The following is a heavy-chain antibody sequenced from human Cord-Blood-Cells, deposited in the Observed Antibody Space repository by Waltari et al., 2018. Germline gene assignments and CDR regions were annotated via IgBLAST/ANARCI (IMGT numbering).Heavy chain of an antibody. CDR1: GGSISSSSYY. Sequence: QLQLQESGPGLVKPSETLSLTCTVSGGSISSSSYYWGWIRQPPGKGLEWVGSIYYSGRTYYNPSLKRRCTISVDTSKNQFSLKLSSVTAADTAVYYCASRSSSWYFDYWGQGTLVTVSS. D-gene: IGHD6-13*01. V-gene: IGHV4-39*01. J-gene: IGHJ4*02. CDR3: ASRSSSWYFDY. CDR2: IYYSGRT.